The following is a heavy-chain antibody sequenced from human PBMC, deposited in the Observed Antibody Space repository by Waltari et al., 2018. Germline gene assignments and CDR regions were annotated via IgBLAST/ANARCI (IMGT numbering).Heavy chain of an antibody. CDR1: GGSFSGYY. CDR2: INHSGST. CDR3: ARGRRDIVVVPAAILRYYFDY. J-gene: IGHJ4*02. V-gene: IGHV4-34*01. D-gene: IGHD2-2*02. Sequence: QVQLQQWGAGLLKPSETLSLTCAVYGGSFSGYYWSWIRQPPGKGLEWIGEINHSGSTNYNPSLKSRVTISVDTSKNQFSLKLSSVTAADTAVYYCARGRRDIVVVPAAILRYYFDYWGQGTLVTVSS.